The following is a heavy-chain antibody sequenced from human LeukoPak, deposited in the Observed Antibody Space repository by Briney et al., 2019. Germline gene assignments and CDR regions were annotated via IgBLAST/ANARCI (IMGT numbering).Heavy chain of an antibody. CDR3: ASGRYSGYEGSVDY. Sequence: PGGSLRLSCAASGFXFSSYSINWVRQAPGKGLEWVSFIRSSSSDIYYADSVKGRFTISRDNAKNSLYLQMDSLRAEDTAVYYCASGRYSGYEGSVDYWGQGTLVTVSS. CDR1: GFXFSSYS. CDR2: IRSSSSDI. V-gene: IGHV3-21*01. J-gene: IGHJ4*02. D-gene: IGHD5-12*01.